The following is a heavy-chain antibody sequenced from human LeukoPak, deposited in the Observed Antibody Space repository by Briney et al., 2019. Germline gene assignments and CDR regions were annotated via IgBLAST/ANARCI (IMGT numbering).Heavy chain of an antibody. V-gene: IGHV1-46*01. D-gene: IGHD2-2*01. CDR1: GYTFTNYY. Sequence: GASVTVSCTASGYTFTNYYMHWVRQAPGQGLEWMGIINPSGGSTSYAQKFQGRVTMTRDTSTSTVYMELSSLRSEDTAVYYCARTSSSSWFDPWGQGTLVTVSS. J-gene: IGHJ5*02. CDR3: ARTSSSSWFDP. CDR2: INPSGGST.